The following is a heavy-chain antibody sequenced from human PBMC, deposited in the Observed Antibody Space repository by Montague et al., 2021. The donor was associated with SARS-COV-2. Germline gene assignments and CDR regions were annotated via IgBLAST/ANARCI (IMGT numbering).Heavy chain of an antibody. CDR2: MYYSGSI. J-gene: IGHJ3*02. D-gene: IGHD2-2*01. CDR1: GGSFSGYY. CDR3: AREGRGYCSSTSCQSAFDI. V-gene: IGHV4-59*01. Sequence: SETLSLTCAVYGGSFSGYYWSWIRQPPGKGLEWIGYMYYSGSINYNPSLKSRVTISVDTSKNQFSLKLSSMTAADTAVYYCAREGRGYCSSTSCQSAFDIWGQGTMVTVSS.